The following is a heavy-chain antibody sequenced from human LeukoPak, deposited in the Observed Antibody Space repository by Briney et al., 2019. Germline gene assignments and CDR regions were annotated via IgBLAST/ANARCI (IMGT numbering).Heavy chain of an antibody. J-gene: IGHJ3*02. CDR3: AREGPTMIHAFDI. Sequence: PSETLSLTCTVSGGSISYYYWSWIRQSAGKGLEWIGHMYPSGNTNYNPSLRGRVTMSVDTSKNQFSLSLTSVTAADTAVYYCAREGPTMIHAFDIWGQGTMVTVSS. CDR2: MYPSGNT. D-gene: IGHD3-22*01. CDR1: GGSISYYY. V-gene: IGHV4-4*07.